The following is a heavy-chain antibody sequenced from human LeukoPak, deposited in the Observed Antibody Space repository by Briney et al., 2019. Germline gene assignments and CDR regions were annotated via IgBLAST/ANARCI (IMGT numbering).Heavy chain of an antibody. CDR3: ARQVATIMGPHEVYGYDY. D-gene: IGHD5-12*01. Sequence: GESLKISCKGSGYSFTSYWIGWVRQMPGKGLEWMGIIYPGDSDTRYSPSFQGQVTISADKSISTAYLQWSSLKASDTAMYYCARQVATIMGPHEVYGYDYWGQGTLVTVSS. J-gene: IGHJ4*02. V-gene: IGHV5-51*01. CDR1: GYSFTSYW. CDR2: IYPGDSDT.